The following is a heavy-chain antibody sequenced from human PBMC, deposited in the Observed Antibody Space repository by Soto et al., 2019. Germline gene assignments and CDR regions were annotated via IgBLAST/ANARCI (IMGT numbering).Heavy chain of an antibody. D-gene: IGHD5-12*01. V-gene: IGHV3-23*01. CDR2: ILGRGDT. CDR3: VKDVRPDGYWDFDY. J-gene: IGHJ4*02. CDR1: GFTFSTFA. Sequence: EVQLLESGGGSVQPGGSLRLSCAASGFTFSTFAMSWVRQAPGKGLEWVSGILGRGDTYYEESVKGRFTISRDNSKNTVFLQLNSLRVEDTAIYYCVKDVRPDGYWDFDYWGQGTLVIVSS.